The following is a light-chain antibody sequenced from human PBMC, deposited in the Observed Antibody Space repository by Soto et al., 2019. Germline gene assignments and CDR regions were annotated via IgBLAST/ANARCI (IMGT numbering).Light chain of an antibody. Sequence: DIQMTQSPSSLSASVGDRVTITCQASQDISNYLNWYQQKPGKAPKILFYDASVLEAGVPSRFSGGGSGTHFTLTISSLQAEDVATYYCQQFDNLPLTFGGGTKVEIK. CDR1: QDISNY. CDR3: QQFDNLPLT. CDR2: DAS. J-gene: IGKJ4*01. V-gene: IGKV1-33*01.